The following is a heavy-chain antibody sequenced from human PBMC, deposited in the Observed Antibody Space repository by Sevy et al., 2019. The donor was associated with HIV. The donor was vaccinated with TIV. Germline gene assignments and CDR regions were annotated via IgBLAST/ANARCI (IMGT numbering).Heavy chain of an antibody. CDR2: RSYDGSDK. CDR1: GFTFRNYA. CDR3: ARGDDLASAGFDS. V-gene: IGHV3-30-3*01. Sequence: GESLKISCAASGFTFRNYAMHWVRQAPGKGLEWVAVRSYDGSDKYYADSVKGRFTISRDISKNTLYLQVNSLIPGDTAVYYCARGDDLASAGFDSRGQGTLVTVSS. D-gene: IGHD6-13*01. J-gene: IGHJ4*02.